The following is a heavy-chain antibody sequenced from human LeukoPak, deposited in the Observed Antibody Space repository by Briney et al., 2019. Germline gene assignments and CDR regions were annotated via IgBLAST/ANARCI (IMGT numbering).Heavy chain of an antibody. V-gene: IGHV2-5*02. Sequence: ESGPTLVKPTQTLTLTCSLSGVSLSTSGVGVGWIRQPPGKALEWLALIYWDDDSRYSPSLKSRLTIAKDTSKNQVVLTLTNMDSVDTATYYCAHSRVFSYGSFHDAYDIWGLGMLVTVSS. CDR3: AHSRVFSYGSFHDAYDI. CDR1: GVSLSTSGVG. D-gene: IGHD5-18*01. CDR2: IYWDDDS. J-gene: IGHJ3*02.